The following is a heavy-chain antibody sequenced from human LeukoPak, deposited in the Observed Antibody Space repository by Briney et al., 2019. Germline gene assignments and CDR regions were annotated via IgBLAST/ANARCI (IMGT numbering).Heavy chain of an antibody. CDR1: GFTFSSYS. D-gene: IGHD3-16*01. J-gene: IGHJ3*02. Sequence: GGSLRLSCAASGFTFSSYSMNWVRQAPGKGLEWVANIKQDGSVKQYVDSVKGRFTISRDNAKNSVYVQMNSLRVEDTAVYYCAAGDTFDIWGQGTLVTVSS. CDR3: AAGDTFDI. CDR2: IKQDGSVK. V-gene: IGHV3-7*01.